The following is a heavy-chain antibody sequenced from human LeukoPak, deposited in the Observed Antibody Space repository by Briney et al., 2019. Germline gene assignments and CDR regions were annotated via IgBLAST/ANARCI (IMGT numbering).Heavy chain of an antibody. V-gene: IGHV4-61*01. CDR3: ARVYGSGYDFRGAFDI. D-gene: IGHD5-12*01. Sequence: SETLALTCTVSGGSISSENYYWGWIRPPPGKGLEWNGYIYYSGSTNYNPSLKSRVTISVDTSKNQFSLKLSSVTAADTAVYYCARVYGSGYDFRGAFDIWGQGTMVTVSS. CDR2: IYYSGST. J-gene: IGHJ3*02. CDR1: GGSISSENYY.